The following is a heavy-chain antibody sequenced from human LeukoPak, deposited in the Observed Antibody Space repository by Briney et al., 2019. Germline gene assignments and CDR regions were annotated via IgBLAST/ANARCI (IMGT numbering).Heavy chain of an antibody. CDR1: GGSISSYY. J-gene: IGHJ4*02. V-gene: IGHV4-59*12. CDR2: IYYSGST. D-gene: IGHD6-19*01. Sequence: SETLSLTCTVSGGSISSYYWSWIRQPPGKGLEWIGYIYYSGSTNYNPSLKSRVTISVDTSKNQFSLKLSSVTAADTAVYYCARAMQQWLVGYYFDYWGQGTLVTVSS. CDR3: ARAMQQWLVGYYFDY.